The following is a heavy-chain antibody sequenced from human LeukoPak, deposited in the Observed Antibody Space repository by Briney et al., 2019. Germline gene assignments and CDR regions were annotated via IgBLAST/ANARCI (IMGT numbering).Heavy chain of an antibody. CDR2: INPNSGGT. D-gene: IGHD2-2*01. CDR3: ARSDIVVVPRGFDP. V-gene: IGHV1-2*02. CDR1: GYTFTGYY. J-gene: IGHJ5*02. Sequence: ASVKVSCKASGYTFTGYYMHWVRQAPGQGLEWMGWINPNSGGTNYAQKLQGRVTMTTDTSTSTAYMELRSLRSDDTAVYYCARSDIVVVPRGFDPWGQGTLVTVSS.